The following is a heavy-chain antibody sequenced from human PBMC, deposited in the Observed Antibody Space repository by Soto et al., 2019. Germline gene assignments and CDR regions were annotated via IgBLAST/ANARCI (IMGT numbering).Heavy chain of an antibody. CDR1: GFNVSSNY. CDR2: FYSGGRT. D-gene: IGHD3-22*01. CDR3: GRYKTSYYDVSGIFDI. J-gene: IGHJ3*02. Sequence: EVQLVESGGGLIQPGGSLRLSCAASGFNVSSNYMTWVRQAPGKGLEWVSVFYSGGRTYYADSVKGRFTISRDNSKNTLYLQMNSLRVEDTAVYYCGRYKTSYYDVSGIFDIWGQGTMVTVSS. V-gene: IGHV3-53*01.